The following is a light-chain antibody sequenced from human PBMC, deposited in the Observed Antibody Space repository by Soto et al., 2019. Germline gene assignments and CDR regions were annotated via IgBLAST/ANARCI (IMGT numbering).Light chain of an antibody. Sequence: QSVLTQPASVSGSPGQSITISCTGTSSDVGGYNYVSWYQQHPGRAPKLMIYEVSNRPSGVFNRFSGSKSGNTASLTISGLQAEDEADYYCSSHSSSSTVVFGGGTKLTVL. CDR3: SSHSSSSTVV. V-gene: IGLV2-14*01. CDR1: SSDVGGYNY. J-gene: IGLJ2*01. CDR2: EVS.